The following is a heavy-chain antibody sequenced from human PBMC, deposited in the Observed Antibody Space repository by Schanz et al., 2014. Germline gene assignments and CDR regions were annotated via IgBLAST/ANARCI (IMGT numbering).Heavy chain of an antibody. CDR1: GTSITSSTYY. J-gene: IGHJ4*02. Sequence: QLQLRESGPGLVKPSETLSLICSVSGTSITSSTYYWGWIRQPPGKGPEWIGSISYSGSTYYNAAPKSGCPIPVDPTKNHSPLKLTSVPAADAAVYYCARLWGGWRIPDYWGQGTLVTVSS. D-gene: IGHD6-19*01. CDR3: ARLWGGWRIPDY. CDR2: ISYSGST. V-gene: IGHV4-39*01.